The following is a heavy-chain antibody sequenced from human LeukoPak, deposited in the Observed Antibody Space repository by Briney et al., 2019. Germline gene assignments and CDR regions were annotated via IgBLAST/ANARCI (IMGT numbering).Heavy chain of an antibody. J-gene: IGHJ4*02. CDR1: GFTFSSYA. Sequence: GGSLRLSCAASGFTFSSYAMHWVRQAPGKGLEWVAVISYDGSNKYYADSVKGRFTISRDNSKNTLYLQMNSLRAEDTAVYYCARGRQWLPRRYYFDYWGQGTLVTVSS. CDR3: ARGRQWLPRRYYFDY. V-gene: IGHV3-30-3*01. CDR2: ISYDGSNK. D-gene: IGHD6-19*01.